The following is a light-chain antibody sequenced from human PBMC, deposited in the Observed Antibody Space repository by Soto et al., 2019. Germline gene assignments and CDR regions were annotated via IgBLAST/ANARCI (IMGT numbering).Light chain of an antibody. CDR2: DAS. V-gene: IGKV3-11*01. J-gene: IGKJ4*01. Sequence: IVFTQTPATLSLSPGARATLSCRASQSVGTNLAWYHQKPGQAPKFLIYDASNRATGIPARFSGGGSGTDLTITLGRLEPEDGEVYDGQHRKTWPLTFCGGTKVDIK. CDR1: QSVGTN. CDR3: QHRKTWPLT.